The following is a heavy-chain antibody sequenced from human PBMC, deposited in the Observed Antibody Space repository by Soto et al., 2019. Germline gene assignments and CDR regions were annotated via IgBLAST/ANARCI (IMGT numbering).Heavy chain of an antibody. J-gene: IGHJ5*02. CDR2: IFYSGST. Sequence: SETLSLTCTVSGGSISSGAYFWSWIRHHPGKGLEWIGYIFYSGSTYYNPSLKSRVTVSVDTSKNQFSLKLSSVTAADTAVYYCVRGGYCNSTSCFQKWFDPWGQGTQVTSPQ. CDR1: GGSISSGAYF. D-gene: IGHD2-2*01. CDR3: VRGGYCNSTSCFQKWFDP. V-gene: IGHV4-31*03.